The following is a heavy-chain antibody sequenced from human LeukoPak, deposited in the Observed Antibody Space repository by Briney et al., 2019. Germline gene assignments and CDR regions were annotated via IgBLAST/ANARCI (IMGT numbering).Heavy chain of an antibody. Sequence: ASVKVSCKASGYTFTSYDINWVRQATGQGLEWRGLMSPISGTPGYAQKFQVRVTMTRNTSISTAYMELSSLRSEDTAVYYCASARVWFGELMALYWGQGTLVTVSS. CDR3: ASARVWFGELMALY. CDR2: MSPISGTP. J-gene: IGHJ4*02. V-gene: IGHV1-8*01. CDR1: GYTFTSYD. D-gene: IGHD3-10*01.